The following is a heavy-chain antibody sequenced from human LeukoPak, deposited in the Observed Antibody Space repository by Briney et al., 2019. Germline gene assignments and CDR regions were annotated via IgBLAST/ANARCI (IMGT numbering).Heavy chain of an antibody. CDR1: GGSITSYY. J-gene: IGHJ4*02. CDR2: IYSSGST. Sequence: SETLSLTCTVSGGSITSYYWSWIRQPAGKGLEWIGRIYSSGSTNYNPSLTSRVTMSVDTSKNQFSLKLSSVTAADTAVYYCARVSGSLDYFDYWGQGTLVTVSS. V-gene: IGHV4-4*07. D-gene: IGHD1-26*01. CDR3: ARVSGSLDYFDY.